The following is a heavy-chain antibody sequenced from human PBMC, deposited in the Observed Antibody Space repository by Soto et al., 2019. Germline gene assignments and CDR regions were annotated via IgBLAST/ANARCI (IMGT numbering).Heavy chain of an antibody. CDR2: ISSSSSYI. J-gene: IGHJ4*02. D-gene: IGHD6-13*01. CDR3: ARGTEQQLVSVFAY. Sequence: PGGSLRLSCAASGFTFSSYSMNWVRQAPGKGLEWVSSISSSSSYIYYADSVKGRFTISRDNAKNSLYLQMNSLRAEDTAVYYCARGTEQQLVSVFAYWGQGTRVTVSS. V-gene: IGHV3-21*01. CDR1: GFTFSSYS.